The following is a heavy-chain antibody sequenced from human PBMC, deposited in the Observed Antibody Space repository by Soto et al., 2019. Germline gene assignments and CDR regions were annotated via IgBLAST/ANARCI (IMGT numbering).Heavy chain of an antibody. Sequence: GGSLRLSCAASGFTFSSYAMSWVRQAPGKGLEWVSAISGSGGSTYYADSVKGRFTISRDNSKNTLYLQMNSLRAEDTAVYYCPTLPSLGESSFEYWGQGTLLTVSS. CDR2: ISGSGGST. D-gene: IGHD3-10*01. CDR1: GFTFSSYA. J-gene: IGHJ4*02. CDR3: PTLPSLGESSFEY. V-gene: IGHV3-23*01.